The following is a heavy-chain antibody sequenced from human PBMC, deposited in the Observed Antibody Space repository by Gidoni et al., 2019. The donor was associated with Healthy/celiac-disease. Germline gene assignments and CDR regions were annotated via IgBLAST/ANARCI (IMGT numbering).Heavy chain of an antibody. CDR1: GFTFDDYS. CDR2: ISWNSGSI. J-gene: IGHJ4*02. V-gene: IGHV3-9*01. Sequence: EVQLLESGGGLVQPGRSLRLSCAASGFTFDDYSMHWVRQAPGKGLEWVSGISWNSGSIGYADSVKGRFTIARDNAKNSLYLQMNSLRAEDTALYYCAKDNSEGCSSTSCYFDYWGQGTLVTVSS. D-gene: IGHD2-2*01. CDR3: AKDNSEGCSSTSCYFDY.